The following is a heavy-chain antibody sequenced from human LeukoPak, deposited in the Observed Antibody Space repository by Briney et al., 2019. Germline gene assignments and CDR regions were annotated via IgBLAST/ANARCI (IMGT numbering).Heavy chain of an antibody. Sequence: ATSVKVSCKASGFTFTRSAMQWVRQARGQRLEWIGWIVVGSGNTNYAQKFQERVTITRDMSTSTAYMELSSLRSEDTAVYYCAADPDLSNWFDPWGQGTLVTVSS. CDR1: GFTFTRSA. V-gene: IGHV1-58*02. CDR2: IVVGSGNT. J-gene: IGHJ5*02. CDR3: AADPDLSNWFDP. D-gene: IGHD3/OR15-3a*01.